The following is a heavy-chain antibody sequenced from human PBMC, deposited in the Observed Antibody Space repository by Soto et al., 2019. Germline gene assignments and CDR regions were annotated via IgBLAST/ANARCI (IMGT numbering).Heavy chain of an antibody. V-gene: IGHV3-30*18. D-gene: IGHD1-26*01. J-gene: IGHJ4*02. CDR2: ISYDGSNT. CDR1: GFTFSSYG. CDR3: VKGGGLGGRSYISCSSYLAY. Sequence: QVQLVESGGGVVQPGRSLRLSCVASGFTFSSYGMHWVRQAPGKGLEWVAIISYDGSNTYYADSVKGRFTISRDNSKNPWYMERTSGGVENTSFFYCVKGGGLGGRSYISCSSYLAYGGKGTLFPVPS.